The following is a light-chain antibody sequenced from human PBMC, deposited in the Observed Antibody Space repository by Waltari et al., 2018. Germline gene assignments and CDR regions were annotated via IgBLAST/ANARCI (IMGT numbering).Light chain of an antibody. Sequence: SYELTQPPSVSVSPGQTARIPCPGDKLGYKYACWYQQKPGQSPGLVIYQDSKRPAGIPERFSGSNAGNTATLTISGTQAMDEADYYCQAWDSSISYVFGTGTKVTVL. CDR1: KLGYKY. CDR3: QAWDSSISYV. V-gene: IGLV3-1*01. CDR2: QDS. J-gene: IGLJ1*01.